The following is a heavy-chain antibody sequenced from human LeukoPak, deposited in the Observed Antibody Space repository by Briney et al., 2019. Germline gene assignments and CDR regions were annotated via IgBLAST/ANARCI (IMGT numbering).Heavy chain of an antibody. CDR1: GGSISSYY. D-gene: IGHD6-13*01. Sequence: SEALSLTCTVSGGSISSYYWSWIRQPAGKGLEWIGRIYTSGSTNYNPSLKSRVTMSVDTSKNQFSLKLSSVTAADTAVYYCAGSREYSSSWFADDYWGQGTLVTVSS. CDR2: IYTSGST. CDR3: AGSREYSSSWFADDY. V-gene: IGHV4-4*07. J-gene: IGHJ4*02.